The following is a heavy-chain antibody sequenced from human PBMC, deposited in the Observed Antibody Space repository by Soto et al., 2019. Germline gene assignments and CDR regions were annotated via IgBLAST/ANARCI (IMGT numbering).Heavy chain of an antibody. D-gene: IGHD6-19*01. V-gene: IGHV3-74*01. J-gene: IGHJ4*02. CDR2: INSDGSST. CDR1: GFTFSSYW. CDR3: ARVSGWSGFDY. Sequence: PGGSPRLSCAASGFTFSSYWMHWVRQAPGKGLVWVSRINSDGSSTSYADSVKGRFTISRDNAKNTLYLQMNSLRAEDTAVYYCARVSGWSGFDYWGQGTLVTVSS.